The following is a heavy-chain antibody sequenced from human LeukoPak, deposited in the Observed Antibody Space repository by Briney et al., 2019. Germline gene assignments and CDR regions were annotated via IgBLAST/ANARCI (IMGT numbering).Heavy chain of an antibody. Sequence: GASVKVSCKASGYTFTGYYMHWVRQAPGQGLEWMGWINPNSGGTIYAQKFQGRVTMTRDTSISTAYMELSRLRSDDTAVYYCARVPIVVVPAAIDYWGQGTLVTVSS. J-gene: IGHJ4*02. CDR3: ARVPIVVVPAAIDY. D-gene: IGHD2-2*01. CDR1: GYTFTGYY. V-gene: IGHV1-2*02. CDR2: INPNSGGT.